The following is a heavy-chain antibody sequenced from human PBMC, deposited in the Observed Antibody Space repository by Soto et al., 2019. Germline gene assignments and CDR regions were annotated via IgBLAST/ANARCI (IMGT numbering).Heavy chain of an antibody. V-gene: IGHV3-48*01. CDR1: GFTFSSYS. D-gene: IGHD3-10*02. CDR3: ARGLLGYYFDY. CDR2: ISSSSSAM. J-gene: IGHJ4*02. Sequence: EVQLVESGGGLVKPGGSLRLSCAASGFTFSSYSMNWVRQAPGKGLEWVSYISSSSSAMYYADSVKGRFTISRDNAKNSLYLQMNSLRAEDTAVYYCARGLLGYYFDYWGQGTLVTVSS.